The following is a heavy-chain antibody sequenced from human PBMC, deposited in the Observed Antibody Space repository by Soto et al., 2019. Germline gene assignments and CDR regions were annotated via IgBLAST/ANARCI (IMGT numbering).Heavy chain of an antibody. CDR1: GGSISSGGYS. D-gene: IGHD1-1*01. CDR2: IYHSGST. V-gene: IGHV4-30-2*01. Sequence: QLQLQESGSGLVRPSQTLSLTCAVSGGSISSGGYSWNWIRQPPGKGLEWIGYIYHSGSTLYNPSLQSRVTTPADKSKNHFSLKLTSVTAADTAVYYCARDQLEGNWFDPWGQGTLVTVSS. J-gene: IGHJ5*02. CDR3: ARDQLEGNWFDP.